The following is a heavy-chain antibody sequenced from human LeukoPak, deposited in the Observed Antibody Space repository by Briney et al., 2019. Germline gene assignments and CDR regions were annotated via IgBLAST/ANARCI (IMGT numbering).Heavy chain of an antibody. V-gene: IGHV1-3*01. CDR1: GYIFSDYA. CDR2: INAGNGKT. D-gene: IGHD4-17*01. J-gene: IGHJ4*02. Sequence: ASMKVSCKASGYIFSDYAIQWVRQAPGQGLEWMGWINAGNGKTKYSQKFQGRVTITRDTSASTAYMELSGLRSEDTAVYYCARARWTSTVTTYYLDYWGQGTLVTVSS. CDR3: ARARWTSTVTTYYLDY.